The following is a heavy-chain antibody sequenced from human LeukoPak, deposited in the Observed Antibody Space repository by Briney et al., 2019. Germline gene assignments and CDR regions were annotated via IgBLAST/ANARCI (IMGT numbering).Heavy chain of an antibody. CDR3: VRGPAAMGWFDP. Sequence: PGGSLRLSCAASGFTFSTYWMHWVRQAPGKGLVWASRIKSDGSTTDYADSVKGRFTISRDNAKNTLYLQMNSLRAEDTAVYYCVRGPAAMGWFDPWGQGTLVTVSS. J-gene: IGHJ5*02. V-gene: IGHV3-74*01. D-gene: IGHD2-2*01. CDR2: IKSDGSTT. CDR1: GFTFSTYW.